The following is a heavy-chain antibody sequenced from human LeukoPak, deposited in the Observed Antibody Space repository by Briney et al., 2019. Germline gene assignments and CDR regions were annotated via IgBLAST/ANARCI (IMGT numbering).Heavy chain of an antibody. CDR1: GASFTSNY. CDR3: ARLDCGGDCYVDY. V-gene: IGHV4-59*08. J-gene: IGHJ4*02. D-gene: IGHD2-21*02. Sequence: SETLSLTCTVSGASFTSNYWSWIRQPPGKGLEWIGYIYYSGTTTYNPSLERRVTMSVDMSETQFSLRLNSVTATDTAVYYCARLDCGGDCYVDYWGQGTLVTVSS. CDR2: IYYSGTT.